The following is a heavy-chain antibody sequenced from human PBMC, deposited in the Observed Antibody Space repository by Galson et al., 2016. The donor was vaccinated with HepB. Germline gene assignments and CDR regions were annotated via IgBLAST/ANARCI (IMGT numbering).Heavy chain of an antibody. Sequence: SLRLSCAASGFMFSRYWMNWVRQAPGKGLEWVANIKQDGSEKNYVASVKDRFTISRDNAKNSLYLQINSLRAEDTAMYYCASHYYYDGSAFAIWGQGTMVTVSS. CDR2: IKQDGSEK. V-gene: IGHV3-7*03. J-gene: IGHJ3*02. CDR1: GFMFSRYW. D-gene: IGHD3-22*01. CDR3: ASHYYYDGSAFAI.